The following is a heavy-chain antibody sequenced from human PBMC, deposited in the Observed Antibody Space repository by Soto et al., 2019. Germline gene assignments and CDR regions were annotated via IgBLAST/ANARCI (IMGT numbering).Heavy chain of an antibody. Sequence: GGSLRLSCAASGLTFRSTAMSWVRQAPGKGLEWVSSIRGDGGDTSYADSVKGRLTMSRDKSKSMLYLQMNSLRAEDTAVYYCAKLVNSDSDYWGQGTLVTVSS. CDR2: IRGDGGDT. CDR1: GLTFRSTA. CDR3: AKLVNSDSDY. D-gene: IGHD3-16*02. J-gene: IGHJ4*02. V-gene: IGHV3-23*01.